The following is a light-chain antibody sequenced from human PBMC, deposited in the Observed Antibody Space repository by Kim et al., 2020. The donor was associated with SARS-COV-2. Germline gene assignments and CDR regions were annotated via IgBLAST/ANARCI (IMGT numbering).Light chain of an antibody. CDR2: GAS. V-gene: IGKV3-20*01. Sequence: SPGERAPFSCRASQSVNSNYLAWYQQKPGQPPRLLIYGASTRATGIPDRFSGSGSGTDFTLTISRLEPEDFAVYYCQQYGSSPRTFGQGTKVDIK. J-gene: IGKJ1*01. CDR3: QQYGSSPRT. CDR1: QSVNSNY.